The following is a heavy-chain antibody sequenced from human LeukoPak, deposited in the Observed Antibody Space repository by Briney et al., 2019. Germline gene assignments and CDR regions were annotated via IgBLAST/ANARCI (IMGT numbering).Heavy chain of an antibody. V-gene: IGHV1-18*01. J-gene: IGHJ4*02. CDR3: ARGIVLLWFGELFVDRYFDY. CDR2: ISAYSGNT. CDR1: GYTFTSYG. Sequence: ASVKVSCKASGYTFTSYGISWVRQAPGQGPEWMGWISAYSGNTNYAQKLQGRVTMTTDTSTSTAYMELRSLRSDDTAVYYCARGIVLLWFGELFVDRYFDYWGQGTLVTVSS. D-gene: IGHD3-10*01.